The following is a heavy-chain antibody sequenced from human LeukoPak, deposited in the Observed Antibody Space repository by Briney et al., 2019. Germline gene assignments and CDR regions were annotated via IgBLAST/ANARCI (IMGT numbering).Heavy chain of an antibody. D-gene: IGHD3-22*01. J-gene: IGHJ4*02. CDR2: IRSKAYGGTT. CDR1: GFTFGDYA. V-gene: IGHV3-49*03. CDR3: TRDLRGKRYYGSSGYYPFDY. Sequence: GGSLRLSCTASGFTFGDYAMSWFRQAPGKGLEWVGFIRSKAYGGTTEYAASVKGRFTISRDDSKSIAYLQMNSLKTEDTAVYYCTRDLRGKRYYGSSGYYPFDYWGQGTLVTVSS.